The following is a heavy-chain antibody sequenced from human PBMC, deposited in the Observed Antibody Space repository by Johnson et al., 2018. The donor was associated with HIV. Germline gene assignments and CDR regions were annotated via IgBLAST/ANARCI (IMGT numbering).Heavy chain of an antibody. V-gene: IGHV3-66*02. CDR2: IYTDGST. D-gene: IGHD5-24*01. CDR1: GFTFSSSA. J-gene: IGHJ3*02. Sequence: VQLVESGGGVLQPGRSLRLSCAASGFTFSSSAMGWVRQAPGKGLEWVSVIYTDGSTYYADSVKGRFTISRDNSKKTLYLQMNSLRAEDTAVYYCARDGWGSRGWDDAFDIWGQGTMVTVSS. CDR3: ARDGWGSRGWDDAFDI.